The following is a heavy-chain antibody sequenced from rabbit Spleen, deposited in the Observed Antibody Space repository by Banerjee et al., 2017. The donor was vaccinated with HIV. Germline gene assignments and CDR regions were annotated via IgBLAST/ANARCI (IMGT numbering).Heavy chain of an antibody. CDR3: SRETGTSFTTYGMDL. Sequence: LEESGGGVVKPGGTLTLTCTVSGFSFSSNWICWVRQAPGKGVEWMACIIAGSTGNSYSAIWAKGRFPISNTTTTTVTVQMPMLTVAAAATYFCSRETGTSFTTYGMDLWGQGTLVTVS. CDR2: IIAGSTGNS. D-gene: IGHD7-1*01. V-gene: IGHV1S45*01. J-gene: IGHJ6*01. CDR1: GFSFSSNW.